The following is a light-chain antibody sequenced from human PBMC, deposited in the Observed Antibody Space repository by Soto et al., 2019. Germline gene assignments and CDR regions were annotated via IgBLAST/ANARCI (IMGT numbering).Light chain of an antibody. CDR3: QQYGSSPPWT. J-gene: IGKJ1*01. CDR1: QSLSSSY. V-gene: IGKV3-20*01. Sequence: EIVLTQSPGTLSLSPGQRATLSCRASQSLSSSYLAWYQKKPGQAPRLLMYGASNRAAGIPGRFSGSGSGTDFTLTISRLEPEDFAVYYGQQYGSSPPWTFGQGTKVEIK. CDR2: GAS.